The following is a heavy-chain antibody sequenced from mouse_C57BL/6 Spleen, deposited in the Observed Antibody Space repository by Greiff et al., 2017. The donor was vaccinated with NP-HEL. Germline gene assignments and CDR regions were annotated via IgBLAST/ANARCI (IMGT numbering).Heavy chain of an antibody. D-gene: IGHD1-1*01. Sequence: EVQLQQSGAELVRPGASVKLSCTASGFNIKDDYMHWVKQRPEQGLEWIGWIDPENGDTEYASKFQGKATITADTSSNTAYLQLSSLTSEDTAVYYCTMTVVAKAMDYWGQGTSVTVSS. J-gene: IGHJ4*01. CDR1: GFNIKDDY. CDR3: TMTVVAKAMDY. V-gene: IGHV14-4*01. CDR2: IDPENGDT.